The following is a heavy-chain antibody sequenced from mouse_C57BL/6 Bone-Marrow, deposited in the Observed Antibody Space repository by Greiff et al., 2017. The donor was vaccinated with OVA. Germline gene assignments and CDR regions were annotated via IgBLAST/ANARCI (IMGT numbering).Heavy chain of an antibody. J-gene: IGHJ2*01. V-gene: IGHV1-72*01. CDR1: GYTFTSYW. CDR2: IDPNSGGT. D-gene: IGHD1-1*01. Sequence: QVQLKQPGAELVKPGASVKLSCKASGYTFTSYWMHWVKQRPGRGLEWIGRIDPNSGGTKYNEKFKSKATLTVDKPSSTAYMQLSSLTSEDSAVYYCARSFITTVVAPDYWGQGTTLTVSS. CDR3: ARSFITTVVAPDY.